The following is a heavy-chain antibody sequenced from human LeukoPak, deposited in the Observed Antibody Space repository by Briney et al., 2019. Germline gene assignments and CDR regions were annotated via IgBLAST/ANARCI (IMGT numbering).Heavy chain of an antibody. J-gene: IGHJ5*02. CDR2: INPNSGGT. Sequence: GASVKVSCKASGYTFTGYYMHWVRQALGQGREWMGWINPNSGGTNYAQRFQGRVTMTRDTSISTAYMELSRLRSDDTAVYYCARGASGVYTVTTSWFDPWGQGTLVTVSS. CDR3: ARGASGVYTVTTSWFDP. D-gene: IGHD4-17*01. V-gene: IGHV1-2*02. CDR1: GYTFTGYY.